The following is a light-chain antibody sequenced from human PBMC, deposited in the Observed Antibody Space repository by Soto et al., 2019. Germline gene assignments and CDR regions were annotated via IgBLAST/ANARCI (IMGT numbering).Light chain of an antibody. J-gene: IGKJ1*01. Sequence: DIQLTQSPSSLSASVGDRVTITCRASQGISSYLAWYQQKPGKAPKLLIYAASTLQSGVPLRVSGGGSGTDFTLTISYLQSEDSATYYCQQYYSYRTFGQGTKVEIK. CDR3: QQYYSYRT. CDR2: AAS. CDR1: QGISSY. V-gene: IGKV1-9*01.